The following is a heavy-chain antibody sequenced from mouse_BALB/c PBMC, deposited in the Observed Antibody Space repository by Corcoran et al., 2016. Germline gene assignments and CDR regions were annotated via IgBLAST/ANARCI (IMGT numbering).Heavy chain of an antibody. Sequence: QIQLVQSGPELKKPGETVKISCKASGYTFTNYGMNWVKQAPGKGLKWMGWINTYTGEPTYADDFKGRFAFSLETSASTAYLQINNLKNEDTATYFCARGRAGKAMDYWGQGTSVTVSS. J-gene: IGHJ4*01. D-gene: IGHD3-3*01. V-gene: IGHV9-3-1*01. CDR1: GYTFTNYG. CDR2: INTYTGEP. CDR3: ARGRAGKAMDY.